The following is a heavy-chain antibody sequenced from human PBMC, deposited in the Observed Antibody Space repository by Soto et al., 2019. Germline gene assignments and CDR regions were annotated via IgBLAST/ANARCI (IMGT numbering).Heavy chain of an antibody. D-gene: IGHD2-15*01. CDR3: AKHDCSGGSCYSVDH. Sequence: EVQLLESGGGLVQPGGSLRLSCAASGFTFSTFVMSWVRQAPGKGLEWVSEISGSSGATYYADSVKGRFTISRDNSKNNLYMQMNSLRAEDTAVYYCAKHDCSGGSCYSVDHWGHGTLVTVSS. J-gene: IGHJ4*01. CDR1: GFTFSTFV. CDR2: ISGSSGAT. V-gene: IGHV3-23*01.